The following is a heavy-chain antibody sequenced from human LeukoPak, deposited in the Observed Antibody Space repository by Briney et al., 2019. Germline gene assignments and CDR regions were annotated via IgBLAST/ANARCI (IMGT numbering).Heavy chain of an antibody. Sequence: PSETLSLTCTVSGGSISSSSYYWGWIRQPPGKGLEWIGSISYSGSTYYNPSLKSRVTISVDTSKNQFSLKLSSVTAADTAVYYCARETSQKGAHYMDVWGKGTTVTISS. CDR1: GGSISSSSYY. V-gene: IGHV4-39*07. J-gene: IGHJ6*03. CDR2: ISYSGST. D-gene: IGHD3-16*01. CDR3: ARETSQKGAHYMDV.